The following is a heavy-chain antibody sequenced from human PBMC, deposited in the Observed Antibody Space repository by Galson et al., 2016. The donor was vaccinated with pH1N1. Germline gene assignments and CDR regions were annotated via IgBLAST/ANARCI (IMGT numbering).Heavy chain of an antibody. V-gene: IGHV3-23*01. D-gene: IGHD2-2*01. CDR2: ISGSGGTT. J-gene: IGHJ6*02. CDR1: GFTFSSYA. Sequence: SLRLSCAASGFTFSSYAMHWVRQAPGKGLEWVSAISGSGGTTHDADSVKGRFTISRDNSKNTLYLQMHSLRAEDTATYYCAKVTDVCTVTRCFPYGMHAWGQGTTVTVPS. CDR3: AKVTDVCTVTRCFPYGMHA.